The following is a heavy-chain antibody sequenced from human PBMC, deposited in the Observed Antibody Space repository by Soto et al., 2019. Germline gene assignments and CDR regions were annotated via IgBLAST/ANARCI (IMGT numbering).Heavy chain of an antibody. V-gene: IGHV4-39*01. CDR3: ARHFVAVVIKGWGY. Sequence: SETLSLTCTVSGGSVSSSSCYWGWILLPPGKGLEWIGSIYYSGSTYYNPSLKSRVTISVDTSKNQFSLKLISVTAADTAVYYCARHFVAVVIKGWGYWGQGKLVTVSS. D-gene: IGHD3-10*01. J-gene: IGHJ4*02. CDR2: IYYSGST. CDR1: GGSVSSSSCY.